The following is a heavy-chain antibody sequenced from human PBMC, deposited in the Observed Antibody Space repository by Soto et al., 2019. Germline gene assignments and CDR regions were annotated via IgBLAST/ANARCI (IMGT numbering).Heavy chain of an antibody. J-gene: IGHJ4*02. CDR2: FDPEDGET. Sequence: ASVKVSCKVSGYTLTELSMHWVRQAPGKGLEWMGGFDPEDGETIYAQKFQGRVTMTEDTSTDTAYMELSSLRSEDTAVYYCATDLYSSGWVSSKKYWGQGTLVTVSS. CDR3: ATDLYSSGWVSSKKY. D-gene: IGHD6-19*01. V-gene: IGHV1-24*01. CDR1: GYTLTELS.